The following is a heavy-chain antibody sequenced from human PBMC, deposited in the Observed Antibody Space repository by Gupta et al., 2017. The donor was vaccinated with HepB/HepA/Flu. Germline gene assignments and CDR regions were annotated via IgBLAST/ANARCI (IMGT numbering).Heavy chain of an antibody. V-gene: IGHV3-20*04. Sequence: EVQLVESGGVGVRPGGSLRLSCAASGFTFDDYGMSWVRQAPGKGLEWVSGINWNGGSTGYADSVKGRFTISRDNAKNSLYLQMNSLRAEDTALYYCASGPFRYYYYYMDVWGKGTTVTVSS. CDR2: INWNGGST. J-gene: IGHJ6*03. CDR1: GFTFDDYG. CDR3: ASGPFRYYYYYMDV. D-gene: IGHD2/OR15-2a*01.